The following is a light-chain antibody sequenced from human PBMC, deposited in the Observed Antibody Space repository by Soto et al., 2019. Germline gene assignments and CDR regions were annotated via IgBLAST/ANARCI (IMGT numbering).Light chain of an antibody. CDR2: AAS. CDR1: QNIFDF. Sequence: TQMTQSPSSLSASVAAIVPINCLASQNIFDFLNWYQQKPGKAPKLLIYAASSLQSGVPSRFSGSGSGTDFTLTISSLQPEDFATYYCQQTYNTPQTFGQGTKVDIK. V-gene: IGKV1-39*01. CDR3: QQTYNTPQT. J-gene: IGKJ1*01.